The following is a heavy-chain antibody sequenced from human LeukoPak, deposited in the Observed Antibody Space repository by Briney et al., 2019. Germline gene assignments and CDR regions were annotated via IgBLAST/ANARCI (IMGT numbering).Heavy chain of an antibody. CDR3: ARRNEYSSSGFDY. Sequence: SETLSLTCTVSGGSISSYYWGWIRQPPGKGLEWIGSIYYSGSTYYNPSLKSRVTISVDTSKNQFSLKLSSVTAADTAVYYCARRNEYSSSGFDYWGQGTLVTVSS. J-gene: IGHJ4*02. D-gene: IGHD6-6*01. CDR2: IYYSGST. CDR1: GGSISSYY. V-gene: IGHV4-39*01.